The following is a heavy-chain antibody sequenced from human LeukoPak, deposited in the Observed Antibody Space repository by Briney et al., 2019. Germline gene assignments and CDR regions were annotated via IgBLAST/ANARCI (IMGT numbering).Heavy chain of an antibody. D-gene: IGHD6-13*01. J-gene: IGHJ4*02. V-gene: IGHV3-30*04. CDR3: AGPLLIAAAGTRFPDY. CDR2: ISCDGSNK. CDR1: GFTFSSYA. Sequence: GGSLRLSCAASGFTFSSYAMHWVRQAPGKGLEWVAVISCDGSNKYYADSVKGRFTISRDNSKNTLYLQMNSLRAEDTAVYYCAGPLLIAAAGTRFPDYWGQGTLVTVSS.